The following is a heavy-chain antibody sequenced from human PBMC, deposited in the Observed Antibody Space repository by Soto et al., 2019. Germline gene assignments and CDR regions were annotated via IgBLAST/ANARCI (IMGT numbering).Heavy chain of an antibody. Sequence: PSETLSLTCTVSNGSISNYYWSWIRQTPRKGLQWLGHIYLSGTTNYHPSLIDRVTITVDPSKNQFSLNLRSATAADTAVYYCARSYGDFCSGPSPPAFWGQGTLVTVSS. V-gene: IGHV4-59*12. D-gene: IGHD3-3*01. CDR2: IYLSGTT. CDR1: NGSISNYY. CDR3: ARSYGDFCSGPSPPAF. J-gene: IGHJ1*01.